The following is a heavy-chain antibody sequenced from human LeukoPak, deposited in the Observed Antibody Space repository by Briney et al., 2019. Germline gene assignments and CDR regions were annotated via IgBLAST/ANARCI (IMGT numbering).Heavy chain of an antibody. D-gene: IGHD1-1*01. CDR3: ARSRRPARDAFDI. J-gene: IGHJ3*02. Sequence: SVKVSCKASGGTFSSYAISWVRQAPGQGLEWLGGIIPIFGTANYAQKFQGRVTITTDESTSTAYMELSSLRSEDTAVYYCARSRRPARDAFDIWGQGTMVTVSS. CDR2: IIPIFGTA. CDR1: GGTFSSYA. V-gene: IGHV1-69*05.